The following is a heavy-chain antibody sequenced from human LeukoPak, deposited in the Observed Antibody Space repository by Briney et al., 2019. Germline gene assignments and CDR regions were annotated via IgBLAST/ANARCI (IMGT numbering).Heavy chain of an antibody. D-gene: IGHD3-10*01. CDR2: IKQDGSEK. J-gene: IGHJ6*02. V-gene: IGHV3-7*01. CDR3: ARDSLLWFGEFDPFYYYGMDV. CDR1: GFTFSSYW. Sequence: GGSLRLSCAASGFTFSSYWVTWVRQAPGKGLEWVANIKQDGSEKYYVDSVKGRFTISRDNAKNSLYLQMNSLRAEDTAVYYCARDSLLWFGEFDPFYYYGMDVWGQGTTVTVSS.